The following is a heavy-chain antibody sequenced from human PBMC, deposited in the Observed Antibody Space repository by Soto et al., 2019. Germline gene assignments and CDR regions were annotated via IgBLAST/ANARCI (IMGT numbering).Heavy chain of an antibody. D-gene: IGHD1-7*01. CDR2: IYTSGST. J-gene: IGHJ6*02. CDR1: SGSISSYY. V-gene: IGHV4-4*07. Sequence: SETLSLTCTVSSGSISSYYWSWSRQPAGKGLEWIGRIYTSGSTNYNPSLKSRVTMSVDTSKNQFSMKLSTVTAADTAVYYCATGGTGTTNNHYGMDVWGQGTT. CDR3: ATGGTGTTNNHYGMDV.